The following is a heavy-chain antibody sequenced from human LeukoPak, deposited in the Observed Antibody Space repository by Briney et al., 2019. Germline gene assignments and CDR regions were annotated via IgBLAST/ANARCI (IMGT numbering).Heavy chain of an antibody. CDR2: ISSNGVNT. CDR3: ARASVTTTWHHLGY. V-gene: IGHV3-64*01. D-gene: IGHD1-14*01. Sequence: GGSLRLSCAASGFSFSTYVMHWVRQAPGKGLVYVSSISSNGVNTYYANSVKGRFTISRDNAKNTLHLQMGSLGVEDMAVYYCARASVTTTWHHLGYWGQGALVTVSS. CDR1: GFSFSTYV. J-gene: IGHJ4*02.